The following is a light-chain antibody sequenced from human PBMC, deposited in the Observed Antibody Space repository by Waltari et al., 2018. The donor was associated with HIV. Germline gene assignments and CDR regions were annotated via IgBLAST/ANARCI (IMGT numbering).Light chain of an antibody. Sequence: QSALTQPASVSGSPGPSITISCTGTSRNVGGYNHVPLYQQHPGKAPKLMIYEVSKRPSGVSNRFSGSKSGNTASLTISGLQAEDEADYYCCAYAGSTTYVIFGGGTKLTVL. CDR3: CAYAGSTTYVI. CDR2: EVS. V-gene: IGLV2-23*02. CDR1: SRNVGGYNH. J-gene: IGLJ2*01.